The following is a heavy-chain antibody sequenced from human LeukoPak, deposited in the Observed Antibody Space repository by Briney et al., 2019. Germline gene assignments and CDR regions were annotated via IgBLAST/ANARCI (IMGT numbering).Heavy chain of an antibody. Sequence: SETLSLTCTVSVDSISSGDYYWSWVRQPTGKGLEWLWCISSNGITNYNPSLKSRVTIPVDTSKNQFSLKLSSVTAADTAVYFCARGPYSYDSSGAFDIWGQGTMVTVSS. CDR2: ISSNGIT. CDR1: VDSISSGDYY. V-gene: IGHV4-61*02. J-gene: IGHJ3*02. D-gene: IGHD3-22*01. CDR3: ARGPYSYDSSGAFDI.